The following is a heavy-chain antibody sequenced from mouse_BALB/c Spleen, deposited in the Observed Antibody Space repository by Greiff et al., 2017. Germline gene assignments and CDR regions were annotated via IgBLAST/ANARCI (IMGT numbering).Heavy chain of an antibody. CDR3: AREGYGNYDYAMDY. J-gene: IGHJ4*01. Sequence: EVKLVESGGGLVQPGGSLKLSCAASGFTFSSYGMSWVRQTPDKRLELVATINSNGGSTYYPDSVKGRFAISRDNAKNTLYLQMSSLKSEDTAMYYCAREGYGNYDYAMDYWGQGTSVTVSS. V-gene: IGHV5-6-3*01. D-gene: IGHD2-10*02. CDR1: GFTFSSYG. CDR2: INSNGGST.